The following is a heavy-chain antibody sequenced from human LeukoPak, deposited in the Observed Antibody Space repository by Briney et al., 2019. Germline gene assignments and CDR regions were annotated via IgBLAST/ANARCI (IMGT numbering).Heavy chain of an antibody. CDR2: MNPNSGNT. D-gene: IGHD3-22*01. CDR3: ARGGTYYYDNSLDY. V-gene: IGHV1-8*01. J-gene: IGHJ4*02. Sequence: ASVKVSCKASGYTFTSYDINWVRQATGQGLEWMGWMNPNSGNTGYAQKFQGRVTMTRNTSISTAYMELSSLRSEDTAVYYCARGGTYYYDNSLDYWGQGTLVTVSS. CDR1: GYTFTSYD.